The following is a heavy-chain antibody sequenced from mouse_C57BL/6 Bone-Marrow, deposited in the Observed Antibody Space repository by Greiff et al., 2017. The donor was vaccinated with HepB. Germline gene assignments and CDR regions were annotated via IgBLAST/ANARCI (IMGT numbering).Heavy chain of an antibody. CDR2: ISDGGSYT. CDR3: ARDRGLRRGTWFAY. Sequence: EVKVVESGGGLVKPGGSLKLSCAASGFTFSSYAMSWVRQTPEKRLEWVATISDGGSYTYYTDNVKGRFTISRDNAKNNLYLQMSHLKSEDTAMYYCARDRGLRRGTWFAYWGQGTLVTVSA. D-gene: IGHD2-2*01. J-gene: IGHJ3*01. V-gene: IGHV5-4*01. CDR1: GFTFSSYA.